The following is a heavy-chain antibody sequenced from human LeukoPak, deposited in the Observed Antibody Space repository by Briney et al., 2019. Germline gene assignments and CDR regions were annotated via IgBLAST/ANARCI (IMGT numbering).Heavy chain of an antibody. D-gene: IGHD6-25*01. J-gene: IGHJ3*02. CDR1: GFTLSNHL. Sequence: GGSLRLSCAASGFTLSNHLMSWVRQAPGKGLEWVANMKQDGSEEYYVDSVKGRFTISRDNAKNSLYLQMNSLRDDDTAVYYCARSLTAGFDIWGQGTMVTVSS. V-gene: IGHV3-7*04. CDR2: MKQDGSEE. CDR3: ARSLTAGFDI.